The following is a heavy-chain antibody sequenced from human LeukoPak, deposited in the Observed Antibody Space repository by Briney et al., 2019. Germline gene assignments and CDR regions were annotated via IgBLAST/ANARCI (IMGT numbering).Heavy chain of an antibody. Sequence: ASVMVSCKASGYTFTSYYMHWVRQAPGQGLEWMVIINPSGGSTSYAQKFQGRVTMTRDTSTSTVYMELSSLRSEDTAVYYCARGYLRASVSLGVNWFDPWGQGTLVTVSS. V-gene: IGHV1-46*01. CDR1: GYTFTSYY. CDR2: INPSGGST. J-gene: IGHJ5*02. D-gene: IGHD2/OR15-2a*01. CDR3: ARGYLRASVSLGVNWFDP.